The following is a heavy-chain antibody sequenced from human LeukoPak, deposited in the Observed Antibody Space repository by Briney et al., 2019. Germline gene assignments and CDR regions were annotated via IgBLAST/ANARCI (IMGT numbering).Heavy chain of an antibody. CDR1: GGAISGRRDY. CDR3: ASNWAFDY. D-gene: IGHD3-16*01. V-gene: IGHV4-39*01. Sequence: SETLSLICTVSGGAISGRRDYWGWIRQPPGKGLEWIASIYYSGSTHYNPSLKSRVTISVDTSRNQFSLELRTATAADSAMYYCASNWAFDYWGQGTLVTVSS. J-gene: IGHJ4*02. CDR2: IYYSGST.